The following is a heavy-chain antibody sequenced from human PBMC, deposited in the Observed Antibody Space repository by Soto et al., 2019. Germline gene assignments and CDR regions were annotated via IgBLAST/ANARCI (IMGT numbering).Heavy chain of an antibody. CDR3: AHSQTPGDRTLRVKFDY. J-gene: IGHJ4*02. CDR1: GFSLSTSGVG. D-gene: IGHD2-21*02. Sequence: AAGPTLVNPTQTLTLICTFSGFSLSTSGVGVGWIRQPPGKALEWLALIYWNDDKRYSPSLKSRLTITKDTSKNQVVLTMTNMDPVDTATYYCAHSQTPGDRTLRVKFDYWGQGTLGTGSS. CDR2: IYWNDDK. V-gene: IGHV2-5*01.